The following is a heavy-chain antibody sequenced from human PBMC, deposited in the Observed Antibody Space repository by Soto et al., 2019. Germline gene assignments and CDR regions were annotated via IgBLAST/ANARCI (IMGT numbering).Heavy chain of an antibody. J-gene: IGHJ4*02. CDR2: ISGNGEST. Sequence: GGSLRLSCAASGFTFSSYTMTWVRQAPGKGPEWVSSISGNGESTKYADSVKGRFTISRDNSKNTLYLQINSLRAEDTAVYYCARSRIIMLVVAVPYLFASWGQGALVTVSS. V-gene: IGHV3-23*01. CDR3: ARSRIIMLVVAVPYLFAS. CDR1: GFTFSSYT. D-gene: IGHD2-15*01.